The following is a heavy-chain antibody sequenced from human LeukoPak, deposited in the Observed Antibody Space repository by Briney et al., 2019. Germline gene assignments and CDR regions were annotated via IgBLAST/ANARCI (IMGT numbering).Heavy chain of an antibody. CDR1: GFTFSSYA. Sequence: GGSLRLSCAASGFTFSSYAMHWVRQAPGKGLEWVAVISYDGSNKYYADSVKRRFTISRDNSKNTLYLQMNSLRAEDTAVYYWARDNVGARTFDIWGQGTMVTVSS. CDR2: ISYDGSNK. D-gene: IGHD1-26*01. J-gene: IGHJ3*02. V-gene: IGHV3-30*04. CDR3: ARDNVGARTFDI.